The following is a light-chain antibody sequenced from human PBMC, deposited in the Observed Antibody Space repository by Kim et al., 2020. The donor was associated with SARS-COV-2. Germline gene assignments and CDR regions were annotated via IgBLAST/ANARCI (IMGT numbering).Light chain of an antibody. CDR2: GAS. J-gene: IGKJ4*01. Sequence: SPGERATLSCRASQTVSSSYLAWYQQKPGQAPRLVIYGASGRATGIPDRFSGSGSGTDFTLTISGLEPEDFAVYYCQQYASSPLTFGGGTKVDIK. V-gene: IGKV3-20*01. CDR3: QQYASSPLT. CDR1: QTVSSSY.